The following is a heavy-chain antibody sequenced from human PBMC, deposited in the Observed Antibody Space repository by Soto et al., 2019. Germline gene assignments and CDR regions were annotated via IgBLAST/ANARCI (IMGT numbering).Heavy chain of an antibody. V-gene: IGHV5-51*01. CDR1: GYKVSTWHNFTSYW. J-gene: IGHJ6*02. Sequence: GESLKISCMGSGYKVSTWHNFTSYWIAWVRQMPGEGLEWMGIIYPGDSDTRYSPSFQGQVTISADKSINSVYLQWSSLKASDTALYYCAKDISRRYDFWSGYLAYYYYYGMDVWGQGTTVTVSS. D-gene: IGHD3-3*01. CDR3: AKDISRRYDFWSGYLAYYYYYGMDV. CDR2: IYPGDSDT.